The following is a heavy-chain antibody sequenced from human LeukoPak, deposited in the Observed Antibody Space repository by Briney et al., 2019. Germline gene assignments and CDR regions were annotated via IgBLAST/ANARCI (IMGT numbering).Heavy chain of an antibody. D-gene: IGHD6-19*01. J-gene: IGHJ6*04. V-gene: IGHV3-30*04. CDR3: PRGPKDTSGWTYSYYGMDV. CDR1: GLTFSRYP. Sequence: GGSLRLSCAASGLTFSRYPLHWVRQAPGKGLEWLSLISNDETKRFYSDSVKGRFTISRDNSKNTLYLQLNSLRPEDTAVYYCPRGPKDTSGWTYSYYGMDVWGKGTTVTVSS. CDR2: ISNDETKR.